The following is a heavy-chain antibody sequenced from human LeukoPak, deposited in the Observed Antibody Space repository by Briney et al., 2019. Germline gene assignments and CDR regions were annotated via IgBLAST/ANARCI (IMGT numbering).Heavy chain of an antibody. J-gene: IGHJ1*01. CDR1: GFTFSDYY. Sequence: NPGGSLRLSCAASGFTFSDYYMSWIRQAPGKGLEWVSYISSNGSTIYYADSVKGRFTISRDNAKNSLYLQMNSPRAEDTAVYYCARSATGTRYFQHWGQGTLVTVSS. V-gene: IGHV3-11*01. D-gene: IGHD1-7*01. CDR2: ISSNGSTI. CDR3: ARSATGTRYFQH.